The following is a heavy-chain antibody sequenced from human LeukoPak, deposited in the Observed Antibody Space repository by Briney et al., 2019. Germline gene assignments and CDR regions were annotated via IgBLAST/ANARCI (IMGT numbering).Heavy chain of an antibody. V-gene: IGHV3-23*01. Sequence: GGPLRLSCAASGFTFSSYAMSWVRQAPGKGLEWVSAISGSGGSTYYADSVKGRFTISRDNSKNTLYLQMNSLRAEDTAVYYCAKVYERVWTVVVPAARDDWGQGTLVTVSS. CDR3: AKVYERVWTVVVPAARDD. CDR1: GFTFSSYA. CDR2: ISGSGGST. J-gene: IGHJ4*02. D-gene: IGHD2-2*01.